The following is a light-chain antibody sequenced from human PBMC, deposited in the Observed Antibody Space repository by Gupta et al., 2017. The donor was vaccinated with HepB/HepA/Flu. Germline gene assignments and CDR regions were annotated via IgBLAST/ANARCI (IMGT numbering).Light chain of an antibody. V-gene: IGLV1-47*01. CDR1: SSNIGSNY. CDR2: RNN. CDR3: AAWDDSLV. J-gene: IGLJ2*01. Sequence: QSVLTQPPSASGTPGQRVTISFSGSSSNIGSNYVYWYQQLPGTAPKLLIYRNNQRPSGVPDRFSGSKSGTSASLAISGLRSEDEADYYCAAWDDSLVFGGGTKLTVL.